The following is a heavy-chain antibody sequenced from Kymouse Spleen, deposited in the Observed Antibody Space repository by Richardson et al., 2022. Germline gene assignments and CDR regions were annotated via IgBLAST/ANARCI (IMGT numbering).Heavy chain of an antibody. CDR3: TRGYSYGYGAFDI. V-gene: IGHV3-15*01. J-gene: IGHJ3*02. CDR1: GFTFSNAW. CDR2: IKSKTDGGTT. D-gene: IGHD5-18,IGHD5-18*01. Sequence: EVQLVESGGGLVKPGGSLRLSCAASGFTFSNAWMSWVRQAPGKGLEWVGRIKSKTDGGTTDYAAPVKGRFTISRDDSKNTLYLQMNSLKTEDTAVYYCTRGYSYGYGAFDIWGQGTMVTVSS.